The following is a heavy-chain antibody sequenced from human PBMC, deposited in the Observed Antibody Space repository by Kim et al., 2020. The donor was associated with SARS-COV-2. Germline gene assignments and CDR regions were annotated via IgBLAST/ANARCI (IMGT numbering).Heavy chain of an antibody. CDR1: GGSFSGYY. J-gene: IGHJ5*02. V-gene: IGHV4-34*01. CDR3: ARSLYLSPSNSWVRFDP. CDR2: IYHSGIT. D-gene: IGHD6-13*01. Sequence: SETLSLTCAVYGGSFSGYYWSWIRQPPGKGLEWIGEIYHSGITNYDPSLKSRVTISVDTSKSKFFLKLNSVTAADTAVYYCARSLYLSPSNSWVRFDPWGQGTLVTVSS.